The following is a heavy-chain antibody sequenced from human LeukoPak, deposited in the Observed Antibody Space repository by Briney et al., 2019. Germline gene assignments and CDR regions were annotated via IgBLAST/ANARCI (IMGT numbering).Heavy chain of an antibody. CDR1: GFSFSSHW. J-gene: IGHJ4*02. CDR3: ARAPVGYDSSGYRHFDY. CDR2: IKEDGSEK. V-gene: IGHV3-7*01. D-gene: IGHD3-22*01. Sequence: GGSLRLSCGASGFSFSSHWMSRVRQAPGKGLEWVANIKEDGSEKNYVDSVKGRFTVSRDNAKNSLYLQMNSLRVGDTAVYYCARAPVGYDSSGYRHFDYWGQGTLVTVSS.